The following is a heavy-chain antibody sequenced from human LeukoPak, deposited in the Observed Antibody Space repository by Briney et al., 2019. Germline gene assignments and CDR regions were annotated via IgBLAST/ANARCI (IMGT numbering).Heavy chain of an antibody. CDR3: AKATYYYGSGIYSYFDY. Sequence: PGGSLRLSCAASGLTFTRYSMSWVRQAPGKGLEWVAVISYDGSNKYYADSVKGRFTISRDNSKNTLYLQMNSLRAEDTAVYYCAKATYYYGSGIYSYFDYWGQGTLVTVSS. CDR2: ISYDGSNK. CDR1: GLTFTRYS. J-gene: IGHJ4*02. V-gene: IGHV3-30*18. D-gene: IGHD3-10*01.